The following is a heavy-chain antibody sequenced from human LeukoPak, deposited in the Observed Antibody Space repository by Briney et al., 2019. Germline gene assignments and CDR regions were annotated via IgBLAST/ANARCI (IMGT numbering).Heavy chain of an antibody. CDR2: MYYSGSS. V-gene: IGHV4-31*03. CDR3: ARDRSGLYYFDY. J-gene: IGHJ4*02. Sequence: SQTLSLTCTVSGGSISGGGYFWSWIRQHPGRGLEWIGYMYYSGSSYYNPSLKNRVTISVDTSKNQFSLKLSSVTAADTAVYYCARDRSGLYYFDYWGQGTLVTVSS. CDR1: GGSISGGGYF. D-gene: IGHD5-12*01.